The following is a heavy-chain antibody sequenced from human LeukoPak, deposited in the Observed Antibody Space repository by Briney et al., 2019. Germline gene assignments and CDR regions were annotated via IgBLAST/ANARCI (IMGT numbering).Heavy chain of an antibody. V-gene: IGHV3-11*01. CDR3: ARVARDGYNIYYYYYMDV. CDR2: ISSSGSTI. D-gene: IGHD5-24*01. CDR1: GFTFSDYY. Sequence: GGSLRLSCAASGFTFSDYYMSWIRQAPGKGLEWVSYISSSGSTIFYADSVKGRFTISRDNAKNSLYLQMNSLRAEDTAVYYCARVARDGYNIYYYYYMDVWGEGTTVTISS. J-gene: IGHJ6*03.